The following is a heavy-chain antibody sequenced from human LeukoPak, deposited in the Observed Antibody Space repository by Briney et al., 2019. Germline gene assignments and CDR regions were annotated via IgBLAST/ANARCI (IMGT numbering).Heavy chain of an antibody. Sequence: GASVKVSCKASGYTFTGYYMHWVRQAPGQGLEWMGIINPSGDFRSYAQKFKGRVTVTRDMSTRTVYMELSDLRPDDTAVYYCARDFSGEWEQVTGWWLDPWGQRTLVIVSS. J-gene: IGHJ5*02. CDR1: GYTFTGYY. D-gene: IGHD3-16*01. V-gene: IGHV1-46*01. CDR2: INPSGDFR. CDR3: ARDFSGEWEQVTGWWLDP.